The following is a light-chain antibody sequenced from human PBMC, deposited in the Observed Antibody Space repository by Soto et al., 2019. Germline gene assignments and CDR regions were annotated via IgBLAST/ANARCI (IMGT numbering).Light chain of an antibody. V-gene: IGKV1-39*01. Sequence: DIQMTQSPSSLSASVGDRVTITCRASQSISSYLHWYQQKPGKAPKLLIYAASNLQTGVSSMFSASGCETDFTLTLNSLQPEDFATYYCQQSYSTPWTFGQGTKVEIK. CDR3: QQSYSTPWT. CDR2: AAS. J-gene: IGKJ1*01. CDR1: QSISSY.